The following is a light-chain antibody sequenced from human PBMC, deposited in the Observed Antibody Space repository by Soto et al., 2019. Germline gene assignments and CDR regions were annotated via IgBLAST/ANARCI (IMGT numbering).Light chain of an antibody. J-gene: IGKJ5*01. Sequence: EILLTQSPATLSVSPGERVTLSCRASQSVRNKLAWYQQQPGQAPRVLIYDTSTRATGLPARFSGSGSGTDFTLTSSSLQSEDSAVYYCQQYNSWSAITFGQGTRLEI. CDR3: QQYNSWSAIT. CDR1: QSVRNK. V-gene: IGKV3-15*01. CDR2: DTS.